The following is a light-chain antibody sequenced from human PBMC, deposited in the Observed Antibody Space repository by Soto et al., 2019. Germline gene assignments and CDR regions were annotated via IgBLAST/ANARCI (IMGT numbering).Light chain of an antibody. Sequence: EIVLTQSPATLSLSPGERATLSCRASQSVRSYLAWYQQKPGQAPRVLIYDTSNRATGIPARFSGSGSGTDFPLTISSLEPEDFAVYYCQQRNNWPLLTFGGGTRVEIK. V-gene: IGKV3-11*01. CDR3: QQRNNWPLLT. J-gene: IGKJ4*01. CDR1: QSVRSY. CDR2: DTS.